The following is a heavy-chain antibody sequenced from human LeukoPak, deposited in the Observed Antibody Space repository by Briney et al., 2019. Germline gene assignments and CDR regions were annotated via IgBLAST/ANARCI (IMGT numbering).Heavy chain of an antibody. J-gene: IGHJ6*02. CDR2: ISYSGST. CDR1: GGSISSGAYY. CDR3: AREVPAAQYYYYGMDV. D-gene: IGHD2-2*01. V-gene: IGHV4-31*03. Sequence: SETLSLTCTVSGGSISSGAYYWSWIRQHPGKGLEWIGYISYSGSTYYNPSLKSRVTISVDTSNNQFSLKLTSVTAADTAVFYCAREVPAAQYYYYGMDVWGQGTTVTVSS.